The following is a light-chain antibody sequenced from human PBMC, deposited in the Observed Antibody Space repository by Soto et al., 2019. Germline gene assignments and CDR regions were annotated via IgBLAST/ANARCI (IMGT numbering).Light chain of an antibody. CDR3: QQFNKWPLT. J-gene: IGKJ4*01. CDR2: GAF. Sequence: EIVMTQSPATLSVSPGERATLSCRASQSVNSNLAWYQHKPGQAPRLLIYGAFTRATGIPARFSGSGSGTEFTLPNSSLQSEDFAVYYCQQFNKWPLTFGGGTKVEIK. CDR1: QSVNSN. V-gene: IGKV3-15*01.